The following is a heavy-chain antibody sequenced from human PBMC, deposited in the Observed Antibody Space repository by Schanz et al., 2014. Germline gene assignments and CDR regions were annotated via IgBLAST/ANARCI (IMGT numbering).Heavy chain of an antibody. CDR3: ARDGNYYGSRNYYKTPYYFDY. V-gene: IGHV3-66*01. CDR2: IYASGAT. Sequence: VQLVESGGGLVQPGGSLRLSCAVSGFTVSSNHMSWVRQAPGKGLEWVSTIYASGATYYADSVERRFTISRDISKNTLHLQVTSLRAEDTAIYYCARDGNYYGSRNYYKTPYYFDYWGQGTLVTVSS. J-gene: IGHJ4*02. CDR1: GFTVSSNH. D-gene: IGHD3-10*01.